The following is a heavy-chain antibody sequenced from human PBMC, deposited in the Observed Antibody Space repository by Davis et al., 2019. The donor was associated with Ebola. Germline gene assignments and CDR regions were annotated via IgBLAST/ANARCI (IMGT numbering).Heavy chain of an antibody. J-gene: IGHJ5*02. V-gene: IGHV4-59*01. CDR2: IYYSGST. Sequence: MPSETLSLTCTVPGGSISSYYWSWIRQPPGKGLEWIGYIYYSGSTNYNPSLKSRVTISADTSKNQFSLKLSSVTAADTAVYYCARGVLPAAIGFFWFDPWGQGTLVTVSS. D-gene: IGHD2-2*01. CDR3: ARGVLPAAIGFFWFDP. CDR1: GGSISSYY.